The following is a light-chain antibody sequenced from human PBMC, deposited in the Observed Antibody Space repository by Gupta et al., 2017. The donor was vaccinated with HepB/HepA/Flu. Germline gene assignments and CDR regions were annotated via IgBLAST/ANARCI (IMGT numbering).Light chain of an antibody. CDR1: QSVSSSY. CDR3: QQYGSSPWT. Sequence: DIVLTQSPGTLSLSPGERATLSCRASQSVSSSYLAWYQKPGQAPRLLIYGASSRAAGIPDRFSGSGSGTDFTLTISRLEPEDFAVYYCQQYGSSPWTFGQGTKVEIK. J-gene: IGKJ1*01. V-gene: IGKV3-20*01. CDR2: GAS.